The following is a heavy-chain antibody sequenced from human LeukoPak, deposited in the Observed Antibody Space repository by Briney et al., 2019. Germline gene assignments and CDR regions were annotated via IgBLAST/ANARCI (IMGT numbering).Heavy chain of an antibody. Sequence: KPGGSLRLSCGASGFTFSSYSMNWVRQAPGKGLEWVSSISSSSSYIYYADSVKGRFTISRDNAKNSLYLQMNSLRAEDTAVYYCARAGYCSGGSCYHDFDYWGQGTLVTVSS. CDR1: GFTFSSYS. J-gene: IGHJ4*02. V-gene: IGHV3-21*01. CDR2: ISSSSSYI. CDR3: ARAGYCSGGSCYHDFDY. D-gene: IGHD2-15*01.